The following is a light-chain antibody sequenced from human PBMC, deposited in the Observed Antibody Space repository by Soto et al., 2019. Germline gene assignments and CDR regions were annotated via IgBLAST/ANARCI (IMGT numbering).Light chain of an antibody. Sequence: ETVLTQSPGTLYFSPGERATLSCRSIQSVDNSHVAWYQQRRGLPPRLLIYGASNRATGIPDRFSGSGSGADFTLTISRLEPEDFAVYFCQPYGNSPPGTFGQGTRLEIK. CDR1: QSVDNSH. V-gene: IGKV3-20*01. J-gene: IGKJ5*01. CDR3: QPYGNSPPGT. CDR2: GAS.